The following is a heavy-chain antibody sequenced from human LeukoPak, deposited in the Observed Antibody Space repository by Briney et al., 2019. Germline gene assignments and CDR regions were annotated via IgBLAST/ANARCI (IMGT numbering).Heavy chain of an antibody. CDR2: INTDGTTI. CDR1: GFTFSRYW. V-gene: IGHV3-74*01. Sequence: GGSLRLSCAASGFTFSRYWMYWVRQTPGKGLVWVSRINTDGTTINYADSEKGRFTISRDNAKNTLYLQMSSLRAEDTAVYYCARYRGLGGGYYFDYWGQGTLVTASS. CDR3: ARYRGLGGGYYFDY. D-gene: IGHD5-12*01. J-gene: IGHJ4*02.